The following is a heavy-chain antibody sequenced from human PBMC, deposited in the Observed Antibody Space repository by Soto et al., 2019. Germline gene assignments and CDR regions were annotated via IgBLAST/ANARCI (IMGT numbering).Heavy chain of an antibody. V-gene: IGHV3-23*01. CDR3: AKVPSSTSYGSWLRLDLGHNDY. CDR1: GFTFSSYA. D-gene: IGHD2-2*01. CDR2: ISGSGGST. Sequence: GGSLRLSCAASGFTFSSYAMSWVRQAPGKGLEWVSAISGSGGSTYYADSVKGRFTISRDNSKNTLYLQMNSLRAEDTAVYYCAKVPSSTSYGSWLRLDLGHNDYWGQGTLVTVSS. J-gene: IGHJ4*02.